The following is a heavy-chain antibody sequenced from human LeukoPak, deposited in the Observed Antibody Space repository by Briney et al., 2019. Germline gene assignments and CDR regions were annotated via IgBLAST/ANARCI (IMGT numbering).Heavy chain of an antibody. Sequence: GGSLGLSCAASGFTFSNYWMSWVRQAPGRGLEWVANIKQDGSVKYYVDSVKGRFTISRDNAKNSVYLQMNSLRAEDTALYYCARIGYSSSSFDYWGQGTLVTVSS. J-gene: IGHJ4*02. CDR3: ARIGYSSSSFDY. D-gene: IGHD6-6*01. CDR2: IKQDGSVK. CDR1: GFTFSNYW. V-gene: IGHV3-7*01.